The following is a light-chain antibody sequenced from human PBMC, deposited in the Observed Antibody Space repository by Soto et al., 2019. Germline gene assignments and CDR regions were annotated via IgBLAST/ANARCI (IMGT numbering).Light chain of an antibody. J-gene: IGKJ4*01. V-gene: IGKV3-20*01. Sequence: EIVLTQSPGTLSLSPGERATLSCRASQSVSSSHLAWHQHKPGQAPRLLIYDASKRATGIPEKYSGRGSGTHFTLTISRLEPEDFAVYYCQQYGTFPITFGGGTKVDIK. CDR2: DAS. CDR3: QQYGTFPIT. CDR1: QSVSSSH.